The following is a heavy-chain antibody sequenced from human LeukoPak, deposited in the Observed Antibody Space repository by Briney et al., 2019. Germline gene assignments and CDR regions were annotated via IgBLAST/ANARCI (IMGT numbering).Heavy chain of an antibody. Sequence: ASVKVSCKASGYPFSNFGFSWVRQAPGQGLEWMGWISAYSGDTNYAQKLQGRVTMTTDTSTSTANTELRSLTSDDTAVYYCARDSQRYSGLPPDYWGQGTLVTVSS. V-gene: IGHV1-18*01. CDR1: GYPFSNFG. CDR2: ISAYSGDT. D-gene: IGHD5-12*01. J-gene: IGHJ4*02. CDR3: ARDSQRYSGLPPDY.